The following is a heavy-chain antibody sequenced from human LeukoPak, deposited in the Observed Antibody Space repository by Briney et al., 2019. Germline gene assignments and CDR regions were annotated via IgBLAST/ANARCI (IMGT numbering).Heavy chain of an antibody. CDR3: ARDETTGVLHFDY. CDR1: GFTFSSFG. V-gene: IGHV3-33*01. CDR2: IWYDGSNK. D-gene: IGHD4-11*01. Sequence: GGSLRLSCAASGFTFSSFGMHWVRQAPGKGLEWVAVIWYDGSNKYYADSVKDRFTISRDNSENTLYLQMNSLRAEDTAVYYCARDETTGVLHFDYWGQGTLVTVSS. J-gene: IGHJ4*02.